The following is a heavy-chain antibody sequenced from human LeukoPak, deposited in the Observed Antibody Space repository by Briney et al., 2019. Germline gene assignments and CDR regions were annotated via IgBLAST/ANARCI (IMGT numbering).Heavy chain of an antibody. CDR1: GFTFSSYS. CDR3: AKDGGYSYGSDYYYYMDV. V-gene: IGHV3-48*01. CDR2: ISSSSSTI. D-gene: IGHD5-18*01. Sequence: QAGGSLRLSCAASGFTFSSYSMNWVRQAPGKGLEWVSYISSSSSTIYYADSVKGRFTISRDNAKNSLYLQMNSLRAEDTAVYYCAKDGGYSYGSDYYYYMDVWGKGTTVTISS. J-gene: IGHJ6*03.